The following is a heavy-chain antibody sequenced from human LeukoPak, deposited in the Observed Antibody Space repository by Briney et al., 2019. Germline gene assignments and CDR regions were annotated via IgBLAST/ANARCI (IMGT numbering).Heavy chain of an antibody. CDR1: GGSISSYY. Sequence: SETLSLTCTVSGGSISSYYWSWIRQPPGKGLEWIGEINHSGSTNYNPSLKSRVTISVDTSKNQFSLKLSSVTAADTAVYYCARRRRDDYVWGSYRYFDYWGQGTLVTVSS. CDR3: ARRRRDDYVWGSYRYFDY. J-gene: IGHJ4*02. D-gene: IGHD3-16*02. V-gene: IGHV4-34*01. CDR2: INHSGST.